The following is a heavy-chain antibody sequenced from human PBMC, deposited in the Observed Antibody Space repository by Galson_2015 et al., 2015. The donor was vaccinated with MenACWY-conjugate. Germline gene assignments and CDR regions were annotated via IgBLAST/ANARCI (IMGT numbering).Heavy chain of an antibody. CDR3: ARRVGATRLDY. Sequence: ETLSLTCTVSGVSISNYYWSWIRQPPGKGLEWIGYIYCSGSSNSGSTNYHPSLKSRVTISVDMSKNQFSLKLSSVTAADTAVYYCARRVGATRLDYWGQGALVTVSS. J-gene: IGHJ4*02. CDR2: IYCSGSSNSGST. CDR1: GVSISNYY. V-gene: IGHV4-59*08. D-gene: IGHD1-26*01.